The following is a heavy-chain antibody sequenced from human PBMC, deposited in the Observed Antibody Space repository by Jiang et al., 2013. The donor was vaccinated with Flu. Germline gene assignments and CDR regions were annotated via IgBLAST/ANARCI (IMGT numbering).Heavy chain of an antibody. CDR2: IDDRGTN. V-gene: IGHV4-59*08. Sequence: GPGLVKPLETLSLTCTVSGDFISSYYWNWIRQSPGKGLEWIGHIDDRGTNMYNPSLKSRVTISVDRAKNQFSLRLTSVTAADTAVYYCARRVLSAATTSMFNWLDPWGQGTLVTVSS. J-gene: IGHJ5*02. CDR3: ARRVLSAATTSMFNWLDP. CDR1: GDFISSYY. D-gene: IGHD1-14*01.